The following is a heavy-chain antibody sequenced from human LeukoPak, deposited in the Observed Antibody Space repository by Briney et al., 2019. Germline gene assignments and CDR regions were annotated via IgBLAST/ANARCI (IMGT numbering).Heavy chain of an antibody. V-gene: IGHV1-69*13. CDR2: IIPIFGTA. J-gene: IGHJ4*02. CDR1: GGTFSSYA. D-gene: IGHD2-15*01. CDR3: ARELGGYCSGGRCYSEYYFDY. Sequence: SVKVSCKASGGTFSSYAISWVRQAPGQGLEWMGGIIPIFGTANYAQKFQDRVTITADESTSTAYMELSSLRSEDTAVYYCARELGGYCSGGRCYSEYYFDYWGQGTLVTVSS.